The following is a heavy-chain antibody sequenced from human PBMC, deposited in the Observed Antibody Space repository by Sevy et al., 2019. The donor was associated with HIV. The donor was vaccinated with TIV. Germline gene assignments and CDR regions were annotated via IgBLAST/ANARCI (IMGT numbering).Heavy chain of an antibody. CDR1: RFTFSSYA. CDR2: ISYDGTDI. D-gene: IGHD6-19*01. CDR3: ARDGISSGWYRGYYFDY. V-gene: IGHV3-30*04. Sequence: GGSLRLSCAASRFTFSSYAIHWVRQAPGKGLEWVAFISYDGTDIYYADSLKGRFTISRDKSKNTLFLQMNSLRAEETAVYYCARDGISSGWYRGYYFDYWGQGTLVTVSS. J-gene: IGHJ4*02.